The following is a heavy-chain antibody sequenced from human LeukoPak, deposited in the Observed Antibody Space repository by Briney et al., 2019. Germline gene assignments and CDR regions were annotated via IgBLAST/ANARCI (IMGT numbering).Heavy chain of an antibody. V-gene: IGHV1-24*01. CDR3: ATDRRGLGATDY. Sequence: ASVKVSCKVSGYTLTELSMHWVRQAPGKGLEWMGGFDPEDGETIYAQKFQGRVTMTEDTSTDTAYMELSSLRPEDTAVYYCATDRRGLGATDYWGQGTLVTVSS. J-gene: IGHJ4*02. D-gene: IGHD1-26*01. CDR2: FDPEDGET. CDR1: GYTLTELS.